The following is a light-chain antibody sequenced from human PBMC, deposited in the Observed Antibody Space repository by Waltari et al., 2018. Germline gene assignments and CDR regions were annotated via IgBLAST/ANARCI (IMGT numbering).Light chain of an antibody. V-gene: IGLV2-14*03. CDR2: DVS. Sequence: QSALTQPAPVSGSPGQSITISCTGTSSDVGGYNYVSWYQQHPGKAPKLIIYDVSNRPSGVSNRFSGSKSGNTASLTISGLQAEDEADYYCSSYISSSTLELFGGGTSLTVL. CDR3: SSYISSSTLEL. CDR1: SSDVGGYNY. J-gene: IGLJ2*01.